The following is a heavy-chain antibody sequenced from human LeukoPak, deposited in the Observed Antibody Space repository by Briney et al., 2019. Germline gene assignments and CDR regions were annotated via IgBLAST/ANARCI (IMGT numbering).Heavy chain of an antibody. V-gene: IGHV4-59*01. CDR1: GGSISSYY. J-gene: IGHJ6*02. CDR2: IYYSGST. Sequence: PSETLSVTCTEPGGSISSYYWSWIRQPPGKGLEWIGYIYYSGSTNYNPSLKSRVTISVDTSKNQFSLKLSSVTAADTAVYYCARGPNNLGYYYYGMDVWGQGTTVTVSS. D-gene: IGHD7-27*01. CDR3: ARGPNNLGYYYYGMDV.